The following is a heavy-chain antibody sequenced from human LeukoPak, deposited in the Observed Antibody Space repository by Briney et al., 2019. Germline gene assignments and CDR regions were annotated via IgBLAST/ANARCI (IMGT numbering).Heavy chain of an antibody. J-gene: IGHJ4*02. V-gene: IGHV4-38-2*02. CDR2: IYHSGST. Sequence: SETLSLTCAVSGYSISSGYYWGWIRQPPGKGLEWIGSIYHSGSTYYNPSLKSRGTISVDTSKNQFSLKLSSVTAADTAVYYCAREKFNYDLLHYFDYWGQGTLVTVSS. CDR3: AREKFNYDLLHYFDY. D-gene: IGHD3-16*01. CDR1: GYSISSGYY.